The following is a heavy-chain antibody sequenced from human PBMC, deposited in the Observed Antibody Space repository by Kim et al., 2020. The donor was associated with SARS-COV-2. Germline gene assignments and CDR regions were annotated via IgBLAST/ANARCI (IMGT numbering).Heavy chain of an antibody. D-gene: IGHD6-6*01. Sequence: GGSLRLSCAASGFTFSSYGMHWVRQAPGKGLEWVAVISYDGSNKYYADSVKGRFTISRDNSKNTLYLQMNSLRAEDTAVYYCAKDLDRYSSSPADYWGQGTLVTVSS. V-gene: IGHV3-30*18. CDR1: GFTFSSYG. CDR2: ISYDGSNK. CDR3: AKDLDRYSSSPADY. J-gene: IGHJ4*02.